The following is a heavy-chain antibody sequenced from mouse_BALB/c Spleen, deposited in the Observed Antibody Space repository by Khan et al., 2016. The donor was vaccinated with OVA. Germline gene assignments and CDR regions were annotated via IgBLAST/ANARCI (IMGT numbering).Heavy chain of an antibody. J-gene: IGHJ2*01. CDR1: GYSITSDYA. CDR2: ISYSGNT. V-gene: IGHV3-2*02. Sequence: EVELVESGPGLVKPSQSLSLTCTVTGYSITSDYAWNWIRQFPGNKLEWMGHISYSGNTKYNPSPKSRISITRDTSKNQFFLQLNSVTTEDTATYYCARIYGGDFDYWGQGTTLTVSS. D-gene: IGHD1-1*01. CDR3: ARIYGGDFDY.